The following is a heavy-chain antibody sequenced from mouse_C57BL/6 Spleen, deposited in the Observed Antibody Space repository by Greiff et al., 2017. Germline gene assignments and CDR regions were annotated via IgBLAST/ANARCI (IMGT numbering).Heavy chain of an antibody. Sequence: EVQLLESGPGLVKPSQSLSLTCSVTGYSITSGYYWNWIRQFPGNKLAWMGYISYDGSNNYNPSLKNRISITRDTSKNQFFLKLNSVTTEDTATYYCARVWDGYYAMDYWGQGTSVTVSS. D-gene: IGHD4-1*01. CDR2: ISYDGSN. J-gene: IGHJ4*01. CDR3: ARVWDGYYAMDY. CDR1: GYSITSGYY. V-gene: IGHV3-6*01.